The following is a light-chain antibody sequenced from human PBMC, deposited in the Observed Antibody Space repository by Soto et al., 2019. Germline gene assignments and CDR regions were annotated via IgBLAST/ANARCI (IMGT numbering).Light chain of an antibody. CDR2: SAS. J-gene: IGKJ1*01. CDR1: QHDGLY. CDR3: QQFANIPWT. Sequence: ENQLTLSPSSLAASASDIGIITSLTHQHDGLYLSWYQQIPGRAPKLVIYSASSLVSGVPPRFRGSASGTEFTLSISSLQREDFATYFCQQFANIPWTFGQGTKVDIK. V-gene: IGKV1-39*01.